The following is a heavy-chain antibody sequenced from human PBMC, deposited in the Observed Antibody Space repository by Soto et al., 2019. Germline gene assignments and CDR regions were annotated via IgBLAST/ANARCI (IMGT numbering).Heavy chain of an antibody. D-gene: IGHD6-13*01. V-gene: IGHV3-21*01. CDR2: ISSSSSYI. Sequence: GGSLRLSCAASGFTFSSYSMNWVRQAPGKGLEWVSSISSSSSYIYYADSVKGRFTISRDNTKNSLYLQMNSLRAEDTAVYYCARDKVPYSSSWNNWFDPWGQGTLVTVSS. CDR3: ARDKVPYSSSWNNWFDP. CDR1: GFTFSSYS. J-gene: IGHJ5*02.